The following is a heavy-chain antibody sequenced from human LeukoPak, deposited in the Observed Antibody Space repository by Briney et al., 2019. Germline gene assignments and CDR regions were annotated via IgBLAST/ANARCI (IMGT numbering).Heavy chain of an antibody. D-gene: IGHD6-19*01. V-gene: IGHV4-38-2*02. Sequence: PSETLSLTCTVSGYSISSGYYWGWIRQPVGRGLEWIGRIYTSGNTYYNPSLKSRVTMSVDTSKNQFSLNLSSVTAADTAVYYCARVFSVAGTFDYWGQGTLVTVSS. CDR2: IYTSGNT. CDR3: ARVFSVAGTFDY. J-gene: IGHJ4*02. CDR1: GYSISSGYY.